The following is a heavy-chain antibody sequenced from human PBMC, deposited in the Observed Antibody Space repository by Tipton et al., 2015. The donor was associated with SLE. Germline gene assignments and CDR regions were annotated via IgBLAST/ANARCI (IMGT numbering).Heavy chain of an antibody. CDR3: ARAPPIPSGRYFDL. CDR1: GGSFSGYY. Sequence: LRLSCAVYGGSFSGYYWSWIRQPPGKGLEWIGEINHSGSTNYNPSLKSRVTISVDTSKNQFSLKLSSVTAADTAVYYCARAPPIPSGRYFDLWCRGTLVAVSS. CDR2: INHSGST. J-gene: IGHJ2*01. V-gene: IGHV4-34*01. D-gene: IGHD1-26*01.